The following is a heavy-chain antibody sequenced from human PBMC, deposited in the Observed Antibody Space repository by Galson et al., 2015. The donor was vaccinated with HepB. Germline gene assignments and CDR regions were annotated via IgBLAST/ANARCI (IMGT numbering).Heavy chain of an antibody. CDR2: IVVGSGNT. D-gene: IGHD4-23*01. CDR1: GFTFTSSA. Sequence: SVKVSCRASGFTFTSSAVQWVRQARGQRLEWIGWIVVGSGNTNYAQKFKERVTITRDMSTSTAYMELSSLRSEDTAVYYRAALPTTVVTPCDWYFELWGRAPWSLSPQ. CDR3: AALPTTVVTPCDWYFEL. V-gene: IGHV1-58*01. J-gene: IGHJ2*01.